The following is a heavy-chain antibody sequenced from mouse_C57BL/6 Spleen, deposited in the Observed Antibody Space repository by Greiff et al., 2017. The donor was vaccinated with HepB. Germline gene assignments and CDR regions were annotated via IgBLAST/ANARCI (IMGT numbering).Heavy chain of an antibody. J-gene: IGHJ4*01. CDR3: ARHAYGNYDAMDD. CDR1: GFSLTSYG. V-gene: IGHV2-6-1*01. CDR2: IWSDGST. Sequence: QVQLKESGPGLVAPSQSLSITCTVSGFSLTSYGVHWVRQPPGKGLEWLVVIWSDGSTTYNSALKSRLSISKDNSKSQVFLKMNSLQTDDTAMYYCARHAYGNYDAMDDWGQGTSVTVSS. D-gene: IGHD2-10*02.